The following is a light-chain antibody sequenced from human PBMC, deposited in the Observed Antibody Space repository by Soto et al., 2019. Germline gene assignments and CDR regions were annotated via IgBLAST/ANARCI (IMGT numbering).Light chain of an antibody. J-gene: IGKJ2*03. V-gene: IGKV3-15*01. CDR3: QQYSTWPPRYS. Sequence: EIVMTQSPATLSVSPGGRATLSCRASQSVSSYLAWYQQRPGQPPRLLIYRASTSATNIPARFSGSGSGTGFSLTISGLQSEDGAVYYCQQYSTWPPRYSCGQGTKLEI. CDR1: QSVSSY. CDR2: RAS.